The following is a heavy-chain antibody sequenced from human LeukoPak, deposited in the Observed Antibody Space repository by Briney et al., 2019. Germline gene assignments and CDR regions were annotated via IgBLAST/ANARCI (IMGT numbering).Heavy chain of an antibody. CDR2: IRGSGSPT. V-gene: IGHV3-23*01. D-gene: IGHD5-24*01. Sequence: GGSLRLSCAASRFTFSTSTMSWVRQAPGKGLEWVSAIRGSGSPTYHADSVEGRFTISRDNAKNSLYLQMNSLRAEDTAIYYCTRVGYTDEGIDYWGQGTLVTVSS. CDR1: RFTFSTST. J-gene: IGHJ4*02. CDR3: TRVGYTDEGIDY.